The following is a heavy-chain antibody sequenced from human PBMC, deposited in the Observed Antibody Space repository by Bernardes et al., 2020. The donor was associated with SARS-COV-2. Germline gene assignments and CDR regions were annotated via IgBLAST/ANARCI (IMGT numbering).Heavy chain of an antibody. CDR3: ARVGGSSALRNLGWFDP. V-gene: IGHV3-20*01. D-gene: IGHD1-26*01. CDR2: INWNGGST. Sequence: GGSLLLSCAASGFTFDDYGMSWVRQAPGKGLEWVSGINWNGGSTGYADSVKGRFTISRDNAKNSLYLQMNSLRAEDTALYHCARVGGSSALRNLGWFDPWGQGTLVTVSS. J-gene: IGHJ5*02. CDR1: GFTFDDYG.